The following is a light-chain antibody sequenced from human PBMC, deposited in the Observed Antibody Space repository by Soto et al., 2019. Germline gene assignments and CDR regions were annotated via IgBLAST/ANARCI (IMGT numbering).Light chain of an antibody. V-gene: IGLV1-47*01. CDR2: RNN. Sequence: QSVLTQSPSASGTPGQRVTISCSGSSSNIGSNYVYWYQQLPGTAPKLLIYRNNQRPSGVPDRFSGSKSGTSASLAISGLRSEDEADYYCAAWDDSLSALVFGGGTKLTVL. J-gene: IGLJ2*01. CDR3: AAWDDSLSALV. CDR1: SSNIGSNY.